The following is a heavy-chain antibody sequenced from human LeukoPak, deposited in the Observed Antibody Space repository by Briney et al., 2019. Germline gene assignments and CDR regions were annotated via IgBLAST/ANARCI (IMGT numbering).Heavy chain of an antibody. D-gene: IGHD3-22*01. J-gene: IGHJ2*01. CDR2: IYYSGST. V-gene: IGHV4-59*01. Sequence: SETLSLTCAVYGGSFSGYYWSWIRQPPGKGLEWIGYIYYSGSTNYNPSLKSRVTISVDTSKNQFSLKLSSVTAADTAVYYCASNYYDSSGYYFWYFDLWGRGTLVTVSS. CDR1: GGSFSGYY. CDR3: ASNYYDSSGYYFWYFDL.